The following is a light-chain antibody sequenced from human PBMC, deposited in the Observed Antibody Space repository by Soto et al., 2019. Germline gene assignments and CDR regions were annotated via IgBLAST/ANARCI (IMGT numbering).Light chain of an antibody. Sequence: DVVMTQSSVSLPVTPGEPASISCRSSESLLHSNGYNYLDWYSQKPGQSPQLLIYFGSKRASGVIDRFSGSGACTDFTLKISRVEAADVGVDYCMQRLTTPPTFGGGTRVEIK. CDR2: FGS. CDR3: MQRLTTPPT. V-gene: IGKV2-28*01. CDR1: ESLLHSNGYNY. J-gene: IGKJ4*01.